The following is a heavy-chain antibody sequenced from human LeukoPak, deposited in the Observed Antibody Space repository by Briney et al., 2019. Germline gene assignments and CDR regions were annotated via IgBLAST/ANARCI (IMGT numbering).Heavy chain of an antibody. J-gene: IGHJ4*02. CDR3: ARDRRYGGPSDY. D-gene: IGHD4-23*01. CDR2: VYYSGTT. V-gene: IGHV4-59*02. CDR1: GGSVNNYY. Sequence: SETLSLTCTVSGGSVNNYYWSWIRQPPGKGLEWIGYVYYSGTTNYKPSLKSRVTISVDTSKNQFSLKLSSVTAADTAVYYCARDRRYGGPSDYWGQGTLVTVSS.